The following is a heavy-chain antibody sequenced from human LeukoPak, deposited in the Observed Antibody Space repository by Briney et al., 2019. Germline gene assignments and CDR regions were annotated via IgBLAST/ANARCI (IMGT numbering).Heavy chain of an antibody. Sequence: GGSLRLSCAASGFTFSSYGMSWVRQAPGKGLEWVSVISGSGGSTYYAASVKGRFTISRDNAKNTLYLQMNSLRAEDTAVYYCTKGGGSGTKEVIDYWGQGTLVTVSS. CDR3: TKGGGSGTKEVIDY. CDR2: ISGSGGST. J-gene: IGHJ4*02. CDR1: GFTFSSYG. D-gene: IGHD3-10*01. V-gene: IGHV3-23*01.